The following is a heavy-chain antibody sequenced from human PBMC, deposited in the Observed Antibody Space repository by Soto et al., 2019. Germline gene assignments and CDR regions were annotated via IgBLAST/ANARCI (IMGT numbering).Heavy chain of an antibody. D-gene: IGHD3-10*01. V-gene: IGHV4-59*01. CDR2: IYYSGST. J-gene: IGHJ3*02. CDR1: GGSISSYY. CDR3: AGDMVRGVIGSQSFDI. Sequence: KPSETLSLTCTVSGGSISSYYWSWIRQPPGKGLEWIGYIYYSGSTNYNPSLKSRVTISVDTSKNQFSLKLSSVTAADTAVYYCAGDMVRGVIGSQSFDIWGQGTMVTVSS.